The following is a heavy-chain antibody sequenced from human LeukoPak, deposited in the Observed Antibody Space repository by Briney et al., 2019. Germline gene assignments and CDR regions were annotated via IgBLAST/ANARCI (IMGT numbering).Heavy chain of an antibody. J-gene: IGHJ3*02. Sequence: SETLSLTCAVYGGSFSGYYWSWIRQPPGKGLEWIGEINHSGSTNYNPSLKSRVTISVDTSKNQFSLKLSSVTAADTAVYYCARAAYYYDSSGYWTLEFDFDIWGQGTMVTVSS. V-gene: IGHV4-34*01. D-gene: IGHD3-22*01. CDR1: GGSFSGYY. CDR3: ARAAYYYDSSGYWTLEFDFDI. CDR2: INHSGST.